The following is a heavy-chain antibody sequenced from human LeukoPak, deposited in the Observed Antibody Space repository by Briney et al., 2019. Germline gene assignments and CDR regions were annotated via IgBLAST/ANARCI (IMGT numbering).Heavy chain of an antibody. D-gene: IGHD6-19*01. CDR3: ARGGWYFDY. Sequence: SETLSPTCTVSGGSISSYYWSWIRQPPGKGLEWIGYIYYSGSTNYNPSLKSRVTISVDTSKNQFSLKLSSVTAADTAVYYCARGGWYFDYWGQGTLVTVSS. J-gene: IGHJ4*02. V-gene: IGHV4-59*08. CDR1: GGSISSYY. CDR2: IYYSGST.